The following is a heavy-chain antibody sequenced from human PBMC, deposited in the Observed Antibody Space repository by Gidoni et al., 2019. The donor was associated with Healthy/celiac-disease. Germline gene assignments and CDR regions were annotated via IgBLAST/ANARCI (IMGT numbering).Heavy chain of an antibody. Sequence: QVQLVQSGAEVKKPGASGKVSCKGSGYTFTSYGISWVRQAPGQGLAWRGWSIAYNGHTNYAQKLQGRVTMTTDTSTSTAYMELRRLGSADTAVYYCARARVCRFDPWGQGTLVTVSS. CDR2: SIAYNGHT. J-gene: IGHJ5*02. CDR1: GYTFTSYG. V-gene: IGHV1-18*04. D-gene: IGHD2-2*01. CDR3: ARARVCRFDP.